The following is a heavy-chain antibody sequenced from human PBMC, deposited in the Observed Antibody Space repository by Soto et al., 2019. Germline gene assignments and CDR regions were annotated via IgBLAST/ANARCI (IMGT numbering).Heavy chain of an antibody. D-gene: IGHD1-26*01. CDR1: GFSLSNARMG. Sequence: QVTLKESGPVLVKPTETLTLTCTDSGFSLSNARMGVSWIRQPPGKALEWLAHIFSNDEKSYSTSLKSRLTISKDTSKGQVVLTMTIMDPVDTATYYCARTILSKWELLQVFDYWGQGTLVTVSS. V-gene: IGHV2-26*01. J-gene: IGHJ4*02. CDR3: ARTILSKWELLQVFDY. CDR2: IFSNDEK.